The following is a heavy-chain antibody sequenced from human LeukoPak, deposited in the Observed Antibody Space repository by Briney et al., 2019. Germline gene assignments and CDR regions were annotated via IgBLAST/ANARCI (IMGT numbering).Heavy chain of an antibody. V-gene: IGHV2-5*01. Sequence: ESGPTLVNPTQTLTLTCTFSGFSLSTSGVGVGWIRQPPGKALEWLALIYWNDDKRYSPSLKSRLTITKDTSKNQVVLTMTNMDPVDTATYYCARLDYYDSSGYYSNLHNWFDPWGQGTLVTVSS. CDR3: ARLDYYDSSGYYSNLHNWFDP. D-gene: IGHD3-22*01. J-gene: IGHJ5*02. CDR2: IYWNDDK. CDR1: GFSLSTSGVG.